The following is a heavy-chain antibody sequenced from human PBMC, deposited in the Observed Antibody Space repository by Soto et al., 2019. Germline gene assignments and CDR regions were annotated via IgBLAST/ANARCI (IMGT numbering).Heavy chain of an antibody. V-gene: IGHV4-34*01. CDR3: ARSSGWYFDY. D-gene: IGHD6-19*01. Sequence: SETLSLTCAVYGGSFSGYYWSWIRQPPGKGLEWIGEINHSGSTNYNPSLKSRVTISVDTSKNQFSLKLSSVTAADTAVYYCARSSGWYFDYWGQGTLVTVS. CDR1: GGSFSGYY. CDR2: INHSGST. J-gene: IGHJ4*02.